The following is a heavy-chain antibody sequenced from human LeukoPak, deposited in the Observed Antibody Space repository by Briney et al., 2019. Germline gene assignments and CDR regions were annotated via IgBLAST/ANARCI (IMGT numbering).Heavy chain of an antibody. D-gene: IGHD5-18*01. J-gene: IGHJ3*02. CDR2: IYYSGST. CDR1: GGSISSGDYY. V-gene: IGHV4-30-4*01. CDR3: ARGRGYSYGHTTGAFDI. Sequence: SQTLSLTCTVSGGSISSGDYYWSWIRQPPGKGLEWIGYIYYSGSTYYNPSLKSRVTISVDTSKNQFSLKLSSVTAADTAVYYCARGRGYSYGHTTGAFDIWGQGTMVTVSS.